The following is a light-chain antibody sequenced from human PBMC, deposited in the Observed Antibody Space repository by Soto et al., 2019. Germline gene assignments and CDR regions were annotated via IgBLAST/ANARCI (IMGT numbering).Light chain of an antibody. CDR2: GAS. V-gene: IGKV3-15*01. CDR3: QQYNNWPGT. CDR1: QSVSNN. Sequence: EIVMTQSPVTLSVSPGERVTLSCRASQSVSNNVAWYQQKPGQAPGLIIDGASTRATGIPVRFRGSGSGTEFTLTISGLQSEDFAVYYCQQYNNWPGTFGQGTKLEIK. J-gene: IGKJ2*01.